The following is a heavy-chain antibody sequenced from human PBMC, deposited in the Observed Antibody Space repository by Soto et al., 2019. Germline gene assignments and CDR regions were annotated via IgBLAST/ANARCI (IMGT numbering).Heavy chain of an antibody. CDR1: GFTFDDYA. J-gene: IGHJ4*02. CDR2: ISWNSGSI. CDR3: AKDRGEYSRSFDY. Sequence: GGSLRLSCAASGFTFDDYAMHWVRQAPGKGLEWVSGISWNSGSIGYADSVKGRFTISRDNAKNSLYLQMNSLRAEDTALYYCAKDRGEYSRSFDYWGQGTLVTVSS. D-gene: IGHD6-6*01. V-gene: IGHV3-9*01.